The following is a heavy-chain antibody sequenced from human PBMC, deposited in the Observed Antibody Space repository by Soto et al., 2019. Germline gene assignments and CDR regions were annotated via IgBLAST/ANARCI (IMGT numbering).Heavy chain of an antibody. J-gene: IGHJ4*02. CDR1: GGSISSYY. CDR3: ARTRIVHYYTSGSPCLFGY. D-gene: IGHD3-10*01. V-gene: IGHV4-59*01. Sequence: SETLSLTCTVSGGSISSYYWSWIRQPPGKGLEWIGYIYYSGSTNYNPSLKNRVTISVDTSTNQFSLKLNSVTAADTAVYYCARTRIVHYYTSGSPCLFGYWGQGTLVTVSS. CDR2: IYYSGST.